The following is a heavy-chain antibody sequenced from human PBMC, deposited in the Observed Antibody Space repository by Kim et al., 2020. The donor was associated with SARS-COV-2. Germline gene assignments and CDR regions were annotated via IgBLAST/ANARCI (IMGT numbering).Heavy chain of an antibody. CDR3: ARGLVYSSSWYGANWFDP. Sequence: GESLKISCKGSGYSFTSYWIGWVRQMPGKGLEWMGIIYPGDSDTRYSPSFQGQVTISADKSISTAYLQWSSLKASDTAMYYCARGLVYSSSWYGANWFDPWGQGTLVTVSS. CDR2: IYPGDSDT. J-gene: IGHJ5*02. V-gene: IGHV5-51*01. D-gene: IGHD6-13*01. CDR1: GYSFTSYW.